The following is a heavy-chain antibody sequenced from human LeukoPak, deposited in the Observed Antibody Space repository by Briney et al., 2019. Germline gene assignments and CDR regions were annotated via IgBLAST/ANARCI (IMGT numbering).Heavy chain of an antibody. CDR3: ARDLRNRGSLDY. V-gene: IGHV1-2*02. CDR2: INPNSGGT. CDR1: GYTFTGYY. J-gene: IGHJ4*02. D-gene: IGHD2/OR15-2a*01. Sequence: ASVTVSCKASGYTFTGYYMHWVRQAPGQGLEWMGWINPNSGGTNYAQKFQGRVTMTRDTSISTAYMELSRLRSDDTAVYYCARDLRNRGSLDYWGQGTLVTVSS.